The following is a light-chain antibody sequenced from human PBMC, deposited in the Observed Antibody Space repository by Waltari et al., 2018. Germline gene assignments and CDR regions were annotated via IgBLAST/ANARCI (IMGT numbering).Light chain of an antibody. CDR1: SSDVGGYNY. J-gene: IGLJ2*01. V-gene: IGLV2-23*02. CDR2: DVS. CDR3: CSYAGSSTHVL. Sequence: QSALTQPASVSGSPGQSITISCTGTSSDVGGYNYVSWYQQYPDKAPKLMIYDVSKRPLGVSNRFSGAKSGNTASLTISGLQAEDEADYYCCSYAGSSTHVLFGGGTKLTVL.